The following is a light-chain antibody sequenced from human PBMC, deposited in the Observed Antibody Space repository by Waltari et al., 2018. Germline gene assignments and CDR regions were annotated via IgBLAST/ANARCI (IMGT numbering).Light chain of an antibody. CDR2: DVR. CDR1: SSDVGGYKY. Sequence: QSALPQPRSVSGSPGQSVTISCTGTSSDVGGYKYVSWYQQHPGNAPKLMIFDVRKRPSGVPDRFSGSKSGSTASLTISGLQAEDEADYYCCSYAGSRWVFGGGTKLTVL. J-gene: IGLJ3*02. CDR3: CSYAGSRWV. V-gene: IGLV2-11*01.